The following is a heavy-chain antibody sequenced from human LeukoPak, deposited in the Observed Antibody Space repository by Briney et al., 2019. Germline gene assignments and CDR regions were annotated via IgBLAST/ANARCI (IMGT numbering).Heavy chain of an antibody. V-gene: IGHV3-48*03. Sequence: AGGSLRLSCSASGFTFSDYETNWVRQAPGKGLDWVSLISSSGSTTDYADSVKGRFTISRDNGKNSLYLQMNSMRAEDTAIYYCARGTFSMYSSGWYVGDWGQGTLVTVSS. CDR2: ISSSGSTT. J-gene: IGHJ4*02. CDR1: GFTFSDYE. CDR3: ARGTFSMYSSGWYVGD. D-gene: IGHD6-19*01.